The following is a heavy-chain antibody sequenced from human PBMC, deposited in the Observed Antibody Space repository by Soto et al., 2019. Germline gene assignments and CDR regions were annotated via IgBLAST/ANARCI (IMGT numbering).Heavy chain of an antibody. J-gene: IGHJ3*02. CDR2: ISAYNGNT. V-gene: IGHV1-18*01. CDR3: ARGLKQWLDYAFDI. Sequence: ASVKVSCQASGYTFTSYGISWVRQAPGQGLEWMGWISAYNGNTNYAQKLQGRVTMTTDTSTSTAYMELRSLRSDDTAVYYCARGLKQWLDYAFDIWGQGTMVTVSS. D-gene: IGHD6-19*01. CDR1: GYTFTSYG.